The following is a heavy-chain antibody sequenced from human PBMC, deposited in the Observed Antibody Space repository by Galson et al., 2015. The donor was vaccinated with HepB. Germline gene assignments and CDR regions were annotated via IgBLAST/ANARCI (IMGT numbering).Heavy chain of an antibody. Sequence: SLRLSCAASGFTFSSYSMNWVRQAPGKGLEWVSSISSSSSYIYYADSVKGRFAISRDNAKNSLYLQMNGLRAEDTAVYYCARGVVVTGGAAFDIWGQGTMVTVSS. CDR2: ISSSSSYI. CDR1: GFTFSSYS. J-gene: IGHJ3*02. CDR3: ARGVVVTGGAAFDI. D-gene: IGHD2-21*02. V-gene: IGHV3-21*01.